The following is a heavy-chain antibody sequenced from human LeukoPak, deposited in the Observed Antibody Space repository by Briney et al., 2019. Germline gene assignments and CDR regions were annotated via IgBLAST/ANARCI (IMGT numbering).Heavy chain of an antibody. Sequence: GGSLDPSVQAPGLTFRAVALAWARKAPGKGLEGAFLIRVPGVSAYYADSVKGRFTISRDDSKHTLYLQMNSLRAEDTAVYYCAKDIIPFIAMVRGVLYAAFDIWGQGTMVTVSS. CDR2: IRVPGVSA. V-gene: IGHV3-23*01. CDR1: GLTFRAVA. CDR3: AKDIIPFIAMVRGVLYAAFDI. J-gene: IGHJ3*02. D-gene: IGHD3-10*01.